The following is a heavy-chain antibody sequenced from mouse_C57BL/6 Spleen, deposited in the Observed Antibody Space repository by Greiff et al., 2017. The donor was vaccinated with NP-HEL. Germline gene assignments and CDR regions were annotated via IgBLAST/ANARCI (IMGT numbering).Heavy chain of an antibody. V-gene: IGHV1-59*01. CDR2: IDPSDSYT. Sequence: QVQLQQPGAELVRPGTSVKLSCKASGYTFTSYWMHWVKQRPGQGLEWIGVIDPSDSYTNYNQKFKGKATLTVDTSSSTAYMQLSSLTSEDSAVYYCARGPTVVATCDYWGQGTTLTVSS. D-gene: IGHD1-1*01. CDR3: ARGPTVVATCDY. J-gene: IGHJ2*01. CDR1: GYTFTSYW.